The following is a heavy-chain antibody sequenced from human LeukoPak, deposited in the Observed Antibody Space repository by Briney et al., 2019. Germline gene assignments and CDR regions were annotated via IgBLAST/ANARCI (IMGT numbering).Heavy chain of an antibody. CDR2: INPSGGST. CDR1: GYTFTSYY. D-gene: IGHD3-3*01. CDR3: ARQAITIFGVVIKSYYYYYMDV. Sequence: ASVKVSCKASGYTFTSYYMHWVRQAPGQGLEWMGIINPSGGSTSYAQKFQGRVTMTRDTSTSTAYMELSSLRSEDTAVYYCARQAITIFGVVIKSYYYYYMDVWGKGTTVTVSS. J-gene: IGHJ6*03. V-gene: IGHV1-46*01.